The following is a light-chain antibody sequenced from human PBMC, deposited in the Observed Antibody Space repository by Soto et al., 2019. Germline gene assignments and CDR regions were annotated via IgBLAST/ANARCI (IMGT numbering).Light chain of an antibody. J-gene: IGKJ3*01. CDR1: QSVSSY. Sequence: EIVLTQSPATLSLSPGERATLSCRASQSVSSYLAWYQQKPGQAPRLLIYDASNRATGIPARFSGSGSGTDFTHTISSLEPEDFAVYSWQQRSNWPEFTFGPGTKVDIK. CDR3: QQRSNWPEFT. V-gene: IGKV3-11*01. CDR2: DAS.